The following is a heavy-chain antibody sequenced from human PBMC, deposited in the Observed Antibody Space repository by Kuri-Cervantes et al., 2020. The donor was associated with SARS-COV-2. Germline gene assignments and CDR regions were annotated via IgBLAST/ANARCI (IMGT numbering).Heavy chain of an antibody. CDR3: AREGYYYGSGNDY. CDR1: GFTFSNYD. Sequence: GESLKISCAASGFTFSNYDIHWVRQAPGKGLEWVAVISYDGSNKYYVDSVKGRFTISRDNSKNTLYLQMKSLRAEDTAVYYCAREGYYYGSGNDYWGQGTLVTVSS. CDR2: ISYDGSNK. J-gene: IGHJ4*02. D-gene: IGHD3-10*01. V-gene: IGHV3-30*03.